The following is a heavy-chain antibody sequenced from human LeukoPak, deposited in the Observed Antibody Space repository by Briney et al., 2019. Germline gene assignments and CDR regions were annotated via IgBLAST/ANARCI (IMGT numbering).Heavy chain of an antibody. Sequence: SQTLSLTCAISGDSGSSNSAAWNWIRQSPSRGLEWLGRTYFRSKWYNEYAGSVKSRITINSDTSKNQFSLQLNSVTPEDTAVYYCARAQAYSGRIFDYWGQGTLVTVSS. CDR2: TYFRSKWYN. J-gene: IGHJ4*02. CDR3: ARAQAYSGRIFDY. CDR1: GDSGSSNSAA. V-gene: IGHV6-1*01. D-gene: IGHD1-26*01.